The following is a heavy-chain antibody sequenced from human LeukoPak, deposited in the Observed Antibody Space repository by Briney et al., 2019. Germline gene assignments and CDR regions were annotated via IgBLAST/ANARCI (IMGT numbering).Heavy chain of an antibody. Sequence: PGGSLRLSCAASGFTFNNAWMSWVRQAPGKGLEWVGRAKSKTDGGTTDYAAPVKGRFTISRDDSKNTLYLQMNSLKTEDTAVYYCTTAKALPPDYYYYYYMDVWGKGTTVTVSS. D-gene: IGHD1-14*01. V-gene: IGHV3-15*01. CDR2: AKSKTDGGTT. CDR1: GFTFNNAW. J-gene: IGHJ6*03. CDR3: TTAKALPPDYYYYYYMDV.